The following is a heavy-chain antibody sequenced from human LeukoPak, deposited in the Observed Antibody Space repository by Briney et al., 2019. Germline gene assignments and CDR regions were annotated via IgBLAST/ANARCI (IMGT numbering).Heavy chain of an antibody. CDR1: GYTFTDYY. Sequence: ASVKVSCKASGYTFTDYYMHWVRQAPGQGLEWMGWINPNSGGTNYAQKFQGRVTMTRDTSISTAYMELSRLRSDDTAVYYCARFSFSSSSSPFDYWGQGTLVTVSS. J-gene: IGHJ4*02. V-gene: IGHV1-2*02. CDR3: ARFSFSSSSSPFDY. CDR2: INPNSGGT. D-gene: IGHD6-6*01.